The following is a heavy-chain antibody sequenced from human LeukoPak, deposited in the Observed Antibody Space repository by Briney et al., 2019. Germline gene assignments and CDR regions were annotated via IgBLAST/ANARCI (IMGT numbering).Heavy chain of an antibody. V-gene: IGHV3-23*01. D-gene: IGHD3-9*01. CDR1: GVTFSSYA. J-gene: IGHJ4*02. CDR3: ASGVLRYFDWLVFDY. CDR2: IGGSGDST. Sequence: GGSLRLSCAASGVTFSSYAMGRVRQAPGKGLEWVSGIGGSGDSTYYTDSVKGRFTISRDNSKNTLYLQMNSLRAEDTAVYYCASGVLRYFDWLVFDYWGQGTLVTVSS.